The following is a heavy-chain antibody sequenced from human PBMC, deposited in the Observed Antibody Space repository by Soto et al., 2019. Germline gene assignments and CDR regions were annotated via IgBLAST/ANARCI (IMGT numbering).Heavy chain of an antibody. CDR3: ARDRIPTGMDV. V-gene: IGHV3-66*01. J-gene: IGHJ6*02. CDR1: GFTVSSNY. CDR2: IYSGGST. Sequence: HPGGSLRLSCAASGFTVSSNYMSWVRQAPGKGLEWVSVIYSGGSTYYADSVKGRFTISRDNSKDTLYLQMNSLRAEDTAVYYCARDRIPTGMDVRGQGTTVTVSS.